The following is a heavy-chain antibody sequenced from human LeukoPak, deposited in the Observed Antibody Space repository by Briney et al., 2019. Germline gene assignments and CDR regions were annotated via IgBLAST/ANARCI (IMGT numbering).Heavy chain of an antibody. CDR1: GVSISSSTYY. CDR2: VYYSRST. Sequence: EPSETLSLTCTVSGVSISSSTYYWGCVRQPPGKGLGWIGSVYYSRSTYYSPSLKSRVTISVDTSKNKCSLKLSSVAAADTAVYYCARGDSGYEPLDYWGQGTLVTVSS. D-gene: IGHD5-12*01. V-gene: IGHV4-39*07. J-gene: IGHJ4*02. CDR3: ARGDSGYEPLDY.